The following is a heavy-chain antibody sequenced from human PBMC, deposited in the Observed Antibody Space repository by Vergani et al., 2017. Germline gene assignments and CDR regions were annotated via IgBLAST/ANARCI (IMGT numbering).Heavy chain of an antibody. CDR3: AKTYSSSSYYYYYMDV. CDR1: GFTFSSYG. J-gene: IGHJ6*03. V-gene: IGHV3-20*01. Sequence: VQLVESGGGVVQPGGSLRLSCAASGFTFSSYGMSWVRQAPGKGLEWVSGINWNGDSIGYADSVKGRFTISRDNAKNSLYLQMNSLRAEDTALYHCAKTYSSSSYYYYYMDVWGKGTTVTVSS. CDR2: INWNGDSI. D-gene: IGHD6-6*01.